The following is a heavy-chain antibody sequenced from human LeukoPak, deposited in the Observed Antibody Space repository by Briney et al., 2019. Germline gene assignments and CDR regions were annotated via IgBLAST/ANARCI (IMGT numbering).Heavy chain of an antibody. V-gene: IGHV3-7*05. D-gene: IGHD5-12*01. CDR3: ARERGNSGYAVDY. CDR2: IKEDGSRQ. Sequence: GGSLRLSCATSGFTFSSYWMTWVRQAPGTGLEWVANIKEDGSRQHYIDSVKGRFTISRDNAKKSLSLQMNSLRAEDTAVYYCARERGNSGYAVDYWGQGTLVTVSS. J-gene: IGHJ4*02. CDR1: GFTFSSYW.